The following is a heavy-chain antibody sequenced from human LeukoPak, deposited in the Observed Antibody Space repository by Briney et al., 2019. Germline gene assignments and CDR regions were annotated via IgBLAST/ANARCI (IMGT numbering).Heavy chain of an antibody. Sequence: SQTLSLTCTVSGGSNSSGGYYWSWIRQHPGKGLEWIGYIYYSGSTYYNPSLKSRVTISVDTSKNQFSLKLSSVTAADTAVYYCARGEAYYYDSSGSEFLDYWGQGTLVTVSS. CDR2: IYYSGST. CDR1: GGSNSSGGYY. V-gene: IGHV4-31*03. D-gene: IGHD3-22*01. J-gene: IGHJ4*02. CDR3: ARGEAYYYDSSGSEFLDY.